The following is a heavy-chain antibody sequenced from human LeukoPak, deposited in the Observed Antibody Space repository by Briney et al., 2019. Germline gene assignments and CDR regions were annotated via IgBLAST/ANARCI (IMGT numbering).Heavy chain of an antibody. D-gene: IGHD3-22*01. CDR2: IYTSGST. J-gene: IGHJ6*02. V-gene: IGHV4-4*07. Sequence: RSETLSLTCTVSGGSMSSYYWSWIRQPAGKGLEWIGRIYTSGSTNYNPSLKSRVTMSVDTSKNQFSLKLSSVTAADTAVYYCARSSDYYDTMDVWGQGTTVTVSS. CDR1: GGSMSSYY. CDR3: ARSSDYYDTMDV.